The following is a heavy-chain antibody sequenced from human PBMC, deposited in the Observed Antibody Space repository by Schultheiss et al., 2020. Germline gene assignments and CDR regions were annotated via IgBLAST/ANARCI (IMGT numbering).Heavy chain of an antibody. J-gene: IGHJ5*02. Sequence: GGSLRLSCAASGFTFSSYWMSWVRQAPGKGLEWVSGISWNSGSIGYADSVKGRFTISRDNSKNTLYLQMNSLRAEDTAVYYCARDLRNDYGDYGYNWFDPWGQGTLVTVSS. CDR2: ISWNSGSI. D-gene: IGHD4-17*01. CDR3: ARDLRNDYGDYGYNWFDP. V-gene: IGHV3-23*01. CDR1: GFTFSSYW.